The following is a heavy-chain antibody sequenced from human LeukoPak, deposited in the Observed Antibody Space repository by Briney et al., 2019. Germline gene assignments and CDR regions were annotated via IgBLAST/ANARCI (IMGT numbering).Heavy chain of an antibody. D-gene: IGHD1-20*01. V-gene: IGHV3-23*01. J-gene: IGHJ4*02. CDR2: IGGSGGST. CDR1: GFTFSSYA. CDR3: ARGPYNSALDY. Sequence: PGGSLRLSCAASGFTFSSYAMSWVRQAPGKGLEWVSTIGGSGGSTYYAGSVKGRFTISRDNSKNTLYLQMNSLRADDTAIYYCARGPYNSALDYWGQGTLVTVSS.